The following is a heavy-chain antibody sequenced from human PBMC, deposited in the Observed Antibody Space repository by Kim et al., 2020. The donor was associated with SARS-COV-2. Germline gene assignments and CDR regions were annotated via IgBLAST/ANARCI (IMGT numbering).Heavy chain of an antibody. CDR2: VYYDGST. V-gene: IGHV4-39*01. CDR3: AMSFGY. CDR1: GGSISSSTYY. Sequence: SETLSLTCSVSGGSISSSTYYWAWIRQPPGKELEWIGSVYYDGSTYYNPSLKSRVTISIDTSKNQFSLKLSSVTAADTAVYYCAMSFGYCGEGTLVTVSS. J-gene: IGHJ4*02.